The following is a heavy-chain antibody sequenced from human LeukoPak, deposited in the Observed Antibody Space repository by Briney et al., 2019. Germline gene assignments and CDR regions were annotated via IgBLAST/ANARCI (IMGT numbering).Heavy chain of an antibody. CDR3: ARVDAASLAVHY. Sequence: ASVTVSCKTSGYTFTSYYLNWVRQAPGQGLEWMGRINPNSGGTDSVQNFQGRVTMTRDTSISTAYMELSSLTFDDTAVYYCARVDAASLAVHYWGQGTLVTVSS. CDR2: INPNSGGT. J-gene: IGHJ4*02. V-gene: IGHV1-2*02. CDR1: GYTFTSYY. D-gene: IGHD6-13*01.